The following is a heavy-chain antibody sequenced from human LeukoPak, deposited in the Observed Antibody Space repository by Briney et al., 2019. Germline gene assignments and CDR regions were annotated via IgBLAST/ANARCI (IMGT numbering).Heavy chain of an antibody. Sequence: SETLSLTCTVSGYSISSGYYWGWIRQPPGKGLAWIGSIYHSGNTYYNPSLKSRVTISVDTSKNQFSMRLSSVTAADTAVYYCASVCTPDLQLDYWGQGTLVTVSS. J-gene: IGHJ4*02. CDR2: IYHSGNT. V-gene: IGHV4-38-2*02. CDR1: GYSISSGYY. D-gene: IGHD1-14*01. CDR3: ASVCTPDLQLDY.